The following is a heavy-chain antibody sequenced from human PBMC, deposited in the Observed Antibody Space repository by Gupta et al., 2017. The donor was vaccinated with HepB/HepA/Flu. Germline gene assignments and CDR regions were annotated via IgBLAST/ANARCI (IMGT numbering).Heavy chain of an antibody. CDR1: GFTFSSYS. J-gene: IGHJ5*02. Sequence: EVQLVESGGGLVKPGGSPRLSCAASGFTFSSYSMNWVRQAPGKGLEWVSSISSSSSYIYYADSVKGRFTISRDNAKNSLYLQMNSLRAEDTAVYYCAGDLGQGWFDPWGQGTLVTVSS. V-gene: IGHV3-21*01. CDR3: AGDLGQGWFDP. CDR2: ISSSSSYI.